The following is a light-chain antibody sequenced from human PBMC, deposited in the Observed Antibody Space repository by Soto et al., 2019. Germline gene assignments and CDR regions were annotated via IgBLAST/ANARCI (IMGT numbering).Light chain of an antibody. J-gene: IGKJ4*01. CDR2: GAS. V-gene: IGKV3-20*01. Sequence: EILLTQSAGTLSLSPGERATLSCRASQSVRSSYLAWYQQKLGQAPRLLIYGASSRATGIPDRFSASGSGTDFTLTIHRLEPEDFAVYYRQQFGSSPLTFGGGTKVDIK. CDR3: QQFGSSPLT. CDR1: QSVRSSY.